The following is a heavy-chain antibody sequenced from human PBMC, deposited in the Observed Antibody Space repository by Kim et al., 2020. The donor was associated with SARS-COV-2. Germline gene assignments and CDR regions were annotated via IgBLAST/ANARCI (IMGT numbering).Heavy chain of an antibody. Sequence: SETLSLTCTVSGGSISSSSYYWGWIRQPPGKGLEWIGSIYYSGSTYYNPSLKSRVTISVDTSKNQFSLKLSSVTAADTAVYYCARLYGSYYPYYFDYWGQGTLVTVSS. J-gene: IGHJ4*02. CDR1: GGSISSSSYY. V-gene: IGHV4-39*01. CDR2: IYYSGST. D-gene: IGHD1-26*01. CDR3: ARLYGSYYPYYFDY.